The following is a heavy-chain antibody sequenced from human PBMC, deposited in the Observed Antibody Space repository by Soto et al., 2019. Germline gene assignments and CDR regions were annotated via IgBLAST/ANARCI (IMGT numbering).Heavy chain of an antibody. Sequence: QLQLQESGPGLVKPSETLSLACSVSGASVSGGTYYWGWIRQPPGKGLEWVGRIHYSGITHYNPSLKGRATISVDTSQNQFSLKLSSVTAADTAVYYCARRAHGYPTNWFDPWGQGTLVIVSS. V-gene: IGHV4-39*01. CDR3: ARRAHGYPTNWFDP. CDR1: GASVSGGTYY. D-gene: IGHD3-22*01. J-gene: IGHJ5*02. CDR2: IHYSGIT.